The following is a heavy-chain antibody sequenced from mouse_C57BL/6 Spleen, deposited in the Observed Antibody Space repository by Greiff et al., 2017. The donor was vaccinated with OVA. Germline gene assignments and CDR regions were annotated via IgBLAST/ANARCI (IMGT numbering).Heavy chain of an antibody. CDR2: INPNNGGT. CDR1: GYTFTDYY. J-gene: IGHJ1*03. CDR3: ARCEGTGYFDV. Sequence: EVQLQQSGPELVKPGASVKISCKASGYTFTDYYMNWVKQSHGKSLEWIGDINPNNGGTSYNQKFKGKATLTVDKSSSTAYMELRSLTSEDSAVYYCARCEGTGYFDVWGTGTTVTVSS. V-gene: IGHV1-26*01.